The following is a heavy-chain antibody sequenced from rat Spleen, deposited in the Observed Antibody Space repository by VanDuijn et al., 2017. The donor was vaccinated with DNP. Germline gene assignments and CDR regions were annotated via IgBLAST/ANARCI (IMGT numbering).Heavy chain of an antibody. CDR2: ISTSGGST. D-gene: IGHD3-8*01. J-gene: IGHJ2*01. CDR3: TSLPY. CDR1: GFTFSDFY. Sequence: EVQLVESGGGLVQPGRSMKLSCAASGFTFSDFYMAWVRQAPKKGLEWVASISTSGGSTYYRDSVKGRFTISRDNAKSTLYLQMNSLRSEDTATYYCTSLPYWGQGVMVTVSS. V-gene: IGHV5-25*01.